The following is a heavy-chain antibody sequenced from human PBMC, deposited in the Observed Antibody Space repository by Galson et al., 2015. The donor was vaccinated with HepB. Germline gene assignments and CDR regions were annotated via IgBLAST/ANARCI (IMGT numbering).Heavy chain of an antibody. CDR2: ISAYNGNT. J-gene: IGHJ5*02. Sequence: SVKVSCKASGYTFTSYGISWVRQAPGQGLEWMGWISAYNGNTNYAQKLQGRVTMTTDTSTSTAYMELRSLRSDDTAVYYCARERDKKGYDFWSRGPNWFDPWGQGTLVTVSS. D-gene: IGHD3-3*01. CDR3: ARERDKKGYDFWSRGPNWFDP. CDR1: GYTFTSYG. V-gene: IGHV1-18*01.